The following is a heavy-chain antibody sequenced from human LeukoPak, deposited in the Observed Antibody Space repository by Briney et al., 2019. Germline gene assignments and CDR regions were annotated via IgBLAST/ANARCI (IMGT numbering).Heavy chain of an antibody. J-gene: IGHJ4*02. Sequence: SETLSLTCTVSGGSINSYYWSWIRQPPGKGLEYIGSIHYSGSTYYNPSLKSRVTMPVDTSKNQFSLKLTSVTAADTAVYYCARGSPYHYWGQGTLVTVSS. CDR1: GGSINSYY. CDR2: IHYSGST. CDR3: ARGSPYHY. D-gene: IGHD2-2*01. V-gene: IGHV4-39*01.